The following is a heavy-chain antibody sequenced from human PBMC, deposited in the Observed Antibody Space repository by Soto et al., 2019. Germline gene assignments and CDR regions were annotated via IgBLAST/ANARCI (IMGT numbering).Heavy chain of an antibody. CDR1: GFTFSSYG. J-gene: IGHJ4*02. CDR3: ARGYYDSLYFDY. Sequence: AGGSLRLSCAASGFTFSSYGMHWVRQAPGKGLEWVAVIWYDGSNKYYADPVKGRFPISRDNSKNTLYLQMNNLRAEDTAVYYCARGYYDSLYFDYWGQGTLVTVSS. D-gene: IGHD3-22*01. CDR2: IWYDGSNK. V-gene: IGHV3-33*01.